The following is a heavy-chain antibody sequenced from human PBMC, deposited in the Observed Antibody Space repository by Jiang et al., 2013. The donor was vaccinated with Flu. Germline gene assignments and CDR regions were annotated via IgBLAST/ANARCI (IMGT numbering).Heavy chain of an antibody. CDR2: INPSGGST. V-gene: IGHV1-46*01. J-gene: IGHJ4*02. CDR3: ARDGSGDYYFDY. Sequence: SYYMHWVRQAPGQGLEWMGIINPSGGSTSYAQKFQGRVTMTRDTSTSTVYMELSSLRSEDTAVYYCARDGSGDYYFDYWGQGTLVTVSS. CDR1: SYY. D-gene: IGHD6-19*01.